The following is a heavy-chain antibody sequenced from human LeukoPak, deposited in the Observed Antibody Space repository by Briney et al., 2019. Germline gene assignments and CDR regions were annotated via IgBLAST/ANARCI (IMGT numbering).Heavy chain of an antibody. CDR3: VKDSPPRYSGSPPAY. CDR2: INSDDSRT. Sequence: PGGSLRLSCAASGFTFSAFWMHWVRQAPGKGLVWVSRINSDDSRTTYADSVKGRFTISRDDAKNSLYLQMNSLRADDTAVYYCVKDSPPRYSGSPPAYWGQGTLVTVSS. V-gene: IGHV3-74*01. CDR1: GFTFSAFW. D-gene: IGHD1-26*01. J-gene: IGHJ4*02.